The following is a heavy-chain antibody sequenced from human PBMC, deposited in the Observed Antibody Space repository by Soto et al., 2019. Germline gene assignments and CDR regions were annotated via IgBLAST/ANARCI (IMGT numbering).Heavy chain of an antibody. CDR3: ARGRGSGSSFYYYGMDV. V-gene: IGHV4-59*01. CDR2: IYYSGST. Sequence: SETLSLTCTVSGGSISSYYWSWIRQPPGKGLEWIGYIYYSGSTNYNPSLKSRVTISVDTSKNQFSLKLSTVTAADTAVYYCARGRGSGSSFYYYGMDVWGQGTTVTVSS. CDR1: GGSISSYY. D-gene: IGHD3-10*01. J-gene: IGHJ6*02.